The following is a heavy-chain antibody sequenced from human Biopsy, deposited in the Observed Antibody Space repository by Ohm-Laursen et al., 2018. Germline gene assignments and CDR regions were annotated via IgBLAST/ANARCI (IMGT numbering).Heavy chain of an antibody. CDR2: IFYRGST. CDR3: AREYDTSGYYYVS. J-gene: IGHJ5*02. CDR1: GGSISNNNYY. D-gene: IGHD3-22*01. Sequence: PSQTLSLTCTVSGGSISNNNYYWGWIRQPPGKGLEWIGSIFYRGSTHYKPSLKSRVNISVDTSKNQFSLKLNSVTAADTAVYYCAREYDTSGYYYVSWGQGTLVTVSS. V-gene: IGHV4-39*01.